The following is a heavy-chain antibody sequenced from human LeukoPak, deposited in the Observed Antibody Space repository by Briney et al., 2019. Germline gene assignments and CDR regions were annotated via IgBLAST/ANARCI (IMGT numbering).Heavy chain of an antibody. V-gene: IGHV3-23*01. CDR2: VSGSGAST. CDR1: GVTFSSYA. Sequence: GSLRLSCTASGVTASGVTFSSYAMSWVRQAPGKGLEWVSAVSGSGASTYYSDSVKGRFTISRDNSKNTVYLQMNSLRAEDTAVYYCAKDSYGGNSPDIDYWGQGTLVTVSS. D-gene: IGHD4-23*01. CDR3: AKDSYGGNSPDIDY. J-gene: IGHJ4*02.